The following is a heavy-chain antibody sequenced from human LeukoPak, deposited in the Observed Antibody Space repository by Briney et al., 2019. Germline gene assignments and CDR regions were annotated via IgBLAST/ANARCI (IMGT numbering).Heavy chain of an antibody. CDR1: GGSISSGSYY. J-gene: IGHJ6*03. CDR2: IYTSGST. D-gene: IGHD2-21*02. CDR3: ARDSNCWGGDCQGPHYYYYMDV. Sequence: SETLSLTCTVSGGSISSGSYYWSWIRQPAGKGLEWIGRIYTSGSTNYNPSLKSRVTISVDTSKNQFSLKLSSVTAADTAVYYCARDSNCWGGDCQGPHYYYYMDVWGKGTTVTISS. V-gene: IGHV4-61*02.